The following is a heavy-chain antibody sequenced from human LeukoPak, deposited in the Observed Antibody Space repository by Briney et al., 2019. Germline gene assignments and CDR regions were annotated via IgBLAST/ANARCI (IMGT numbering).Heavy chain of an antibody. CDR3: AKGEVAMVAASPEY. D-gene: IGHD2-15*01. CDR2: ISYDGLYK. CDR1: GFTFSSYA. J-gene: IGHJ4*02. Sequence: PGGSLRLSCAASGFTFSSYAMHWVRQSPGKGLEWVAVISYDGLYKYSADSVQDRFNISRDNSKNTLYLQMNSLRREDTALYYCAKGEVAMVAASPEYWGQGTLVTVSS. V-gene: IGHV3-30*18.